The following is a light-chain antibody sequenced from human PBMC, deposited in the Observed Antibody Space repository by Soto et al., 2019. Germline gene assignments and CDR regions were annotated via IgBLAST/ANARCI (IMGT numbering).Light chain of an antibody. J-gene: IGKJ4*01. Sequence: DIQMTQSPSSVSASVGDTVTITCRASQGIYSRLAWYQQKPGKAPALLIYATSTLQNGVPSRFSGSGFGTDFTLSISSLQPEDSASYFCQQTDDFPLTFGGGTKVEI. V-gene: IGKV1D-12*01. CDR3: QQTDDFPLT. CDR2: ATS. CDR1: QGIYSR.